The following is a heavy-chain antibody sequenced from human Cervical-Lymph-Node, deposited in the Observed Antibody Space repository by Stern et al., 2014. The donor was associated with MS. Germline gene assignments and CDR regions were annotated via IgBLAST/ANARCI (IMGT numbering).Heavy chain of an antibody. CDR3: ARATF. J-gene: IGHJ6*02. Sequence: EVQLVESGGGLVKPGGSLRLSCAASGFTFNFHSMYWVRQAPGKGLEWVSSISRSSTYIYYADSVKGRFTISRDNARNSLYLHMNSLRAEDTAVYYCARATFLGQVTTVTVSS. V-gene: IGHV3-21*02. CDR2: ISRSSTYI. CDR1: GFTFNFHS.